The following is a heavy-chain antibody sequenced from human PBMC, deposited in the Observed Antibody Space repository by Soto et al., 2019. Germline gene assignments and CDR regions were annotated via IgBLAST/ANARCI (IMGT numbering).Heavy chain of an antibody. D-gene: IGHD2-15*01. V-gene: IGHV1-18*01. Sequence: ASVKVSCKASGYTFTSYGISWVRQAPGQGLEWMGWISAYNGSTNYAQKLQGWVTMTRDTSTSTAYMELRRLRSDDTAVYCCASNLLGYCSGGSCYSIWGQGTLVTVSS. CDR3: ASNLLGYCSGGSCYSI. J-gene: IGHJ4*02. CDR2: ISAYNGST. CDR1: GYTFTSYG.